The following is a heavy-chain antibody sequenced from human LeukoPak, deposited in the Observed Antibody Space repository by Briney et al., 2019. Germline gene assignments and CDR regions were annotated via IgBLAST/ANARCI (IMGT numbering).Heavy chain of an antibody. CDR3: ARAPITSPFYFDY. CDR2: INWSGGST. J-gene: IGHJ4*02. D-gene: IGHD2-2*01. CDR1: GFAFDEHG. Sequence: GGSLRLSCTASGFAFDEHGMSWVRQGPGKGLEWVSGINWSGGSTGYADPWRGRFTISRDNAKNSLYLQMDSLRAEDTALYYCARAPITSPFYFDYWGQGTLVTVSS. V-gene: IGHV3-20*04.